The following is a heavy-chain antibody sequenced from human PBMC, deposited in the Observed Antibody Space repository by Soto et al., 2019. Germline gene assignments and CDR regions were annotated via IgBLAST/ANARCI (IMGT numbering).Heavy chain of an antibody. V-gene: IGHV5-51*01. CDR2: IYPGDSDT. J-gene: IGHJ6*02. D-gene: IGHD6-13*01. CDR3: ARHGQQQLMNEYGMDV. Sequence: GASLKISCKGSGYSFTSYWIGWVRQMPGKGLEWMGIIYPGDSDTRYSPSFQGQVTISADKSISTAYLQWSSLKASDTAMYYCARHGQQQLMNEYGMDVWGQGTTVTVSS. CDR1: GYSFTSYW.